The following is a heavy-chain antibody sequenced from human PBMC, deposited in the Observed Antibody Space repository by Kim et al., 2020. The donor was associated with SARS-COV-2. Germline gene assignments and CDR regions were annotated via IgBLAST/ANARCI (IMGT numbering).Heavy chain of an antibody. CDR1: GYSFTSYW. CDR3: ARREGRYSSSWYYRY. D-gene: IGHD6-13*01. J-gene: IGHJ4*02. Sequence: GESLKISCKGSGYSFTSYWIGWVRQMPGKGLEWMGIIYPGDSDTRYSPSFQGQVTISADKSISTAYLQWSSLKASDTAMYYCARREGRYSSSWYYRYWGQGTLVTVSS. V-gene: IGHV5-51*01. CDR2: IYPGDSDT.